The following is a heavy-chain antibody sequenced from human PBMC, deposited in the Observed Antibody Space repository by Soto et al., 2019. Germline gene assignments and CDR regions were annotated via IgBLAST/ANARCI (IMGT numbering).Heavy chain of an antibody. J-gene: IGHJ4*02. CDR1: GFTFSDYY. CDR3: ASYCSGGSCYDGFDY. CDR2: ISSSGSTI. D-gene: IGHD2-15*01. Sequence: GGSLRLSCAASGFTFSDYYMSWIRQAPGKGLEWVSYISSSGSTIYYADSVKGRFTISRDNAKNSLYLQMNSLRAEDTAVYYCASYCSGGSCYDGFDYWGQGTLVTVSS. V-gene: IGHV3-11*01.